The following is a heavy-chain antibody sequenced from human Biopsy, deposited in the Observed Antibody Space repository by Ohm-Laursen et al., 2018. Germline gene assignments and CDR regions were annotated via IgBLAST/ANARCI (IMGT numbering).Heavy chain of an antibody. D-gene: IGHD3-22*01. CDR2: VYYTGST. CDR3: ARDRGYYSERTVPGYFDL. CDR1: GDSISSYY. V-gene: IGHV4-59*01. Sequence: SETLSLPCTVSGDSISSYYWSWIRQPPGKGLEWIGYVYYTGSTDYNPSLQSRITITVDTSKNHFSLRLRSVTPADTAIYYCARDRGYYSERTVPGYFDLWGRGTLVTVSS. J-gene: IGHJ2*01.